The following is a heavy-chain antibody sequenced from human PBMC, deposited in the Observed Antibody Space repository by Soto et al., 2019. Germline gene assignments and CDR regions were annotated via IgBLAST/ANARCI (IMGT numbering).Heavy chain of an antibody. CDR2: MNEDGSDK. Sequence: PGGSLRLSCVASTFTFRYYYMTWVRQIPGKGLAWVANMNEDGSDKNYEDSVKGPFTFSRDNAKTSLSRQMNSLRADDTAVYYCARDGYGGTFFDPWGQGTLVTVSS. V-gene: IGHV3-7*03. CDR3: ARDGYGGTFFDP. D-gene: IGHD4-17*01. CDR1: TFTFRYYY. J-gene: IGHJ5*02.